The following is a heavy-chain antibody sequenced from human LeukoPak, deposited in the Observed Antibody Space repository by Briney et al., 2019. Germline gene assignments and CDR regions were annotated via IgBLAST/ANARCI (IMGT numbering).Heavy chain of an antibody. CDR1: GVTSSSYA. D-gene: IGHD4-23*01. Sequence: SVKVSCKTSGVTSSSYAISWVRQAPGQGLEWMGRIIPILGIANYAQKFQGRVTITADKSTSTAYMELSSLRSEDTAVYYCARLRVDYGGNSDYWGQGTLVTVSS. J-gene: IGHJ4*02. V-gene: IGHV1-69*04. CDR3: ARLRVDYGGNSDY. CDR2: IIPILGIA.